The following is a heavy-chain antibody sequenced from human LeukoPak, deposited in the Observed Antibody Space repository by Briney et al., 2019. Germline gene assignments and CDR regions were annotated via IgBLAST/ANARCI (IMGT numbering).Heavy chain of an antibody. CDR2: INTDGNTA. J-gene: IGHJ4*02. V-gene: IGHV3-74*01. Sequence: QPGGSLRLSCAASGFTFTTYWMHWVRQAPGKGLVWVSRINTDGNTASYADSVRGRFTISRDNAKNTLCLQMNSLRAEDTAVYYCARDPRYGDYYFDYWGQGTLVTVSS. CDR3: ARDPRYGDYYFDY. D-gene: IGHD4-17*01. CDR1: GFTFTTYW.